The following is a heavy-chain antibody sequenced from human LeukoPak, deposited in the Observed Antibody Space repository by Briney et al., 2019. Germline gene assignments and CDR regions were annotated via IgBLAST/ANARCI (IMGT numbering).Heavy chain of an antibody. V-gene: IGHV1-18*01. J-gene: IGHJ4*02. CDR2: XSAYNGNT. D-gene: IGHD4-17*01. CDR1: GYTFTSYG. CDR3: ARDRTLTTVTLRALGY. Sequence: GASVXVSCKASGYTFTSYGISWVRQAPGQGXXWXGWXSAYNGNTNYAQKLQGRVTMTTDTSTSTAYMELRSLRSDDTAVYYCARDRTLTTVTLRALGYWGQGTLVTVSS.